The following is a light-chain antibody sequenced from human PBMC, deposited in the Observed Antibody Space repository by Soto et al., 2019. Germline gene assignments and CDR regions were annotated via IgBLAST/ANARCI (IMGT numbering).Light chain of an antibody. CDR2: AAS. Sequence: EIVLTQSPATPSLSPGERATLSCRASQSVSSYLAWYQQKPGQAPRLLIYAASNRATGTPARFSGSGSGTDFTLTISSLEPEDCAVYYCQQRSNWPPWTFGQGTKVEIK. CDR1: QSVSSY. V-gene: IGKV3-11*01. J-gene: IGKJ1*01. CDR3: QQRSNWPPWT.